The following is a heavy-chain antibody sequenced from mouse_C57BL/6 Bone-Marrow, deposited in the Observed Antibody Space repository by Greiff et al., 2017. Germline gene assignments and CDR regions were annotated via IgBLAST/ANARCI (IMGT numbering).Heavy chain of an antibody. V-gene: IGHV2-9-1*01. CDR3: ARNDYDGDWYFDV. J-gene: IGHJ1*03. CDR1: GFSLTSYA. D-gene: IGHD2-4*01. CDR2: IWTGGGT. Sequence: QVQLQQSGPGLVAPSQSLSITCTVSGFSLTSYAISWVRQPPGKGLEWLGVIWTGGGTNYNSALKSRLSSSKDNSKSQVFLKMNSLQTDDTARYYCARNDYDGDWYFDVWGTGTTVTVSS.